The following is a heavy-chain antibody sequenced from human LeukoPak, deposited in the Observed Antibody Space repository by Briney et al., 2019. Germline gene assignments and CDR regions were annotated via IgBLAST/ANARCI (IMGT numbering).Heavy chain of an antibody. J-gene: IGHJ3*02. CDR3: AREQTYYYDSSGYGYDAFDI. CDR2: IYTSGST. Sequence: SETLSLTCTVSGGSISSYYWSWIRQPAGKGLEWIGRIYTSGSTNYNPSLKSRVTISVDTSKNQFSLKLSSVTAADTAVYYCAREQTYYYDSSGYGYDAFDIWGQGTMVTVSS. D-gene: IGHD3-22*01. CDR1: GGSISSYY. V-gene: IGHV4-4*07.